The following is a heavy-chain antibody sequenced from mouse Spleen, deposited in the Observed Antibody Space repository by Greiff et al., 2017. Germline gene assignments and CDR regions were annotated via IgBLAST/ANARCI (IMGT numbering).Heavy chain of an antibody. CDR1: GFTFSDYG. J-gene: IGHJ4*01. CDR3: ASRLLPSYAMDY. Sequence: EVKLMESGGGLVKPGGSLKLSCAASGFTFSDYGMHWVRQAPEKGLEWVAYISSGSSTIYYADTVKGRFTISRDNAKNTLFLQMTSLRSEDTAMYYCASRLLPSYAMDYWGQGTSVTVSS. D-gene: IGHD2-3*01. V-gene: IGHV5-17*01. CDR2: ISSGSSTI.